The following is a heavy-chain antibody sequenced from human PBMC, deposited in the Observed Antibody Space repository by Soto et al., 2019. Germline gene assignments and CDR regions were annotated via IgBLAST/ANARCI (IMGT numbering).Heavy chain of an antibody. CDR3: AGAAYGDYLYWYFDL. V-gene: IGHV4-31*11. J-gene: IGHJ2*01. Sequence: PSETLSLTCAVSGGSMNINNWWSWVRQHPGKGLEWIGYIYYSGSTYYNPSLKSRVTISVDTSKNQFSLKLSSVTAADTAVYYCAGAAYGDYLYWYFDLWGRGTLVTVSS. CDR2: IYYSGST. CDR1: GGSMNINNW. D-gene: IGHD4-17*01.